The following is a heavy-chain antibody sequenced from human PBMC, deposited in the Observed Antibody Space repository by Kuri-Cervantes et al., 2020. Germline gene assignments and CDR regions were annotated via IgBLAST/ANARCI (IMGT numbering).Heavy chain of an antibody. Sequence: SETLSLTCTASGGSISSYYWSWIRQPPGKGLEWIGYIYYSGSTNFNPSLKSRVTISVDTSKNQFSLKLSSVTAADTAVYYCARGDNYYYYGMDVWGQGTTVTVSS. CDR1: GGSISSYY. CDR2: IYYSGST. J-gene: IGHJ6*02. D-gene: IGHD2-15*01. CDR3: ARGDNYYYYGMDV. V-gene: IGHV4-59*01.